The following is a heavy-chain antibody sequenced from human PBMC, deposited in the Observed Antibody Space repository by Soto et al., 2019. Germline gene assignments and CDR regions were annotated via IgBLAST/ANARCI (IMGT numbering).Heavy chain of an antibody. CDR1: GFTFRSYA. Sequence: GSLRLSCAASGFTFRSYAMSWVRQAPGKGLEWVSSIIDSGASTYYADSVKGRFTISRDNSKNTLYLQMNSLRADDTAIYYCGTRYYDSSGPTPWFDPWGQGTLVTVSS. D-gene: IGHD3-22*01. J-gene: IGHJ5*02. V-gene: IGHV3-23*01. CDR2: IIDSGAST. CDR3: GTRYYDSSGPTPWFDP.